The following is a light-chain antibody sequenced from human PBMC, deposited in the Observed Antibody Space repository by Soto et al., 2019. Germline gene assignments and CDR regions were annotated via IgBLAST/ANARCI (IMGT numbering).Light chain of an antibody. CDR2: AAS. J-gene: IGKJ4*01. CDR3: LQDHEHLT. Sequence: IQMTQSPSSLSASVGDRVTITCRASQDISSDLGCYQQKPGKAPKLLIYAASTLQSGVLSKFSGSGSGTYFPLTISSLQAEDSASYYCLQDHEHLTFGGGTKVDIK. CDR1: QDISSD. V-gene: IGKV1-6*01.